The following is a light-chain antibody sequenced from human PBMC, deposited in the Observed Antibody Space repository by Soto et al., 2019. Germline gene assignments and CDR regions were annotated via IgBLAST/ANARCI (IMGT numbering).Light chain of an antibody. CDR2: AAS. CDR1: HSISSY. Sequence: DLQMTQSPSSLSASIGDRVTITCRASHSISSYLSWYQQKPGKAPKLLIYAASSLQSGVPSRFSGSGSGTDFTLTINILQPEDFATYYCQRSYSTLGTFGLGTKLNIK. V-gene: IGKV1-39*01. J-gene: IGKJ2*01. CDR3: QRSYSTLGT.